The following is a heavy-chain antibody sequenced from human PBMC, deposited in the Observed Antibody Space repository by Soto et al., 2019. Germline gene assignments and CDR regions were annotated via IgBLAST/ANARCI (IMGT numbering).Heavy chain of an antibody. CDR3: ARYIFGQGFIS. J-gene: IGHJ4*02. D-gene: IGHD3-10*01. CDR2: MHANTGLT. V-gene: IGHV1-8*01. CDR1: GSTFSTLD. Sequence: QVQLVQSGAEVKKPGASVKVSCKASGSTFSTLDLNWVRQAPGQGLDWMGWMHANTGLTGHAQKFQGRLSMTRDTAISTASLELSRLRADDTAVYYFARYIFGQGFISWGQGTLVTVSS.